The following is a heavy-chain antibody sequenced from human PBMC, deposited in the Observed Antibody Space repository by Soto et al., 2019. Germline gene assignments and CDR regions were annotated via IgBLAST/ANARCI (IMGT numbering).Heavy chain of an antibody. J-gene: IGHJ5*02. CDR1: GYTFTGYY. V-gene: IGHV1-2*04. CDR3: ARRHALYNWFDP. CDR2: INPNSGGT. Sequence: ASVKVSCKASGYTFTGYYMHWVRQAPGQGLEWMGWINPNSGGTNYAQKFQGWVTMTRDTSISTAYMELSRLRSDGTAVYYCARRHALYNWFDPWGQGTLVTVSS.